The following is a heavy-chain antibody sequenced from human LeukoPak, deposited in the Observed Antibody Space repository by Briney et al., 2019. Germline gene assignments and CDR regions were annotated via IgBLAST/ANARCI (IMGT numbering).Heavy chain of an antibody. Sequence: SETLSLTCTVSGGSINSYYWSWIRQPPGKGLECIRHIYYTGSTYYKPSLESRVTISVDTAKNHISLKLSSVTAADTAVYYCARYEEFSTGYSASSPRHYFDHWGQGTLVTVSS. CDR1: GGSINSYY. D-gene: IGHD3/OR15-3a*01. V-gene: IGHV4-59*01. J-gene: IGHJ4*02. CDR2: IYYTGST. CDR3: ARYEEFSTGYSASSPRHYFDH.